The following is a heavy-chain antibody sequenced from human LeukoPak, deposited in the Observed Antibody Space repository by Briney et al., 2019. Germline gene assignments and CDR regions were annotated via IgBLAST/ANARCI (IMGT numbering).Heavy chain of an antibody. CDR1: GFTFSSYA. CDR3: AKDPEDIVLMVYADYFDY. Sequence: GGSLRLYCAASGFTFSSYAMRWVRQAPGKGLEWVSAISGSGGSTYYADSVKGRFTISRDNSKNTLYLQMNSLRAEDTAVYYCAKDPEDIVLMVYADYFDYWGQGTLVTVSS. D-gene: IGHD2-8*01. CDR2: ISGSGGST. V-gene: IGHV3-23*01. J-gene: IGHJ4*02.